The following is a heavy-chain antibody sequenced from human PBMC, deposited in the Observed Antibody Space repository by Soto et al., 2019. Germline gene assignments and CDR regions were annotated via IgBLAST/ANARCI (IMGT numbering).Heavy chain of an antibody. CDR1: GFPVSSNY. V-gene: IGHV3-66*01. CDR3: ARMGAVYCGGDCYSEYFQH. Sequence: GGSLRFSCAASGFPVSSNYMSWVRQAPGKGLEWVSVIYSGGSTYYADSVKGRFTISRDNSKNTLYLQMNSLRAEDTAVYYCARMGAVYCGGDCYSEYFQHWGQGTLVTV. J-gene: IGHJ1*01. CDR2: IYSGGST. D-gene: IGHD2-21*02.